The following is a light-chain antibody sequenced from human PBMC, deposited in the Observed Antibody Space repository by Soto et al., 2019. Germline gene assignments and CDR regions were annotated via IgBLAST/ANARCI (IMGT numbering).Light chain of an antibody. V-gene: IGKV3-15*01. Sequence: VVWTKSPGTLSSSPGGRATLSCRASQSVSTNNLAWYQQKPGQAPRLLIYGASTRATGIPARFSGSGYGTEFTLTISSLQSEDFAVYYCQQYNNWPRTFGQGTKVDI. CDR3: QQYNNWPRT. CDR1: QSVSTNN. CDR2: GAS. J-gene: IGKJ1*01.